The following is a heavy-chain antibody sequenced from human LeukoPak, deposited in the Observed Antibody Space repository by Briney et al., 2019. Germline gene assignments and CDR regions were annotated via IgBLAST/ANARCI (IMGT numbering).Heavy chain of an antibody. CDR3: ATGSIAARDFDN. V-gene: IGHV3-21*01. CDR1: GFTFSSYS. Sequence: PGGSLRLSCAASGFTFSSYSMNWVRQAPGKGLEWVSSISSSSSYIYYADSVKGRFTISRDNAKNSLYLQMNSLRAEDTAVYYCATGSIAARDFDNWGQGTLVTVSS. D-gene: IGHD6-6*01. J-gene: IGHJ4*02. CDR2: ISSSSSYI.